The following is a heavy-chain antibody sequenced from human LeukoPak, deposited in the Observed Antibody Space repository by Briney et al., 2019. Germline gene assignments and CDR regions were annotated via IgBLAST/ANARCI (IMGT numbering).Heavy chain of an antibody. V-gene: IGHV3-15*01. CDR1: GFTFSSYE. CDR3: TGVSRSSWYDY. CDR2: IKSKTDGGTP. J-gene: IGHJ4*02. D-gene: IGHD6-13*01. Sequence: GGSLRLSCAASGFTFSSYEMHWVRQAPGKGLEWVGRIKSKTDGGTPDYAAPVKGRFTISRDDSKNTLYLQMNSLKTEDTAVYYCTGVSRSSWYDYWGQGTLVTVSS.